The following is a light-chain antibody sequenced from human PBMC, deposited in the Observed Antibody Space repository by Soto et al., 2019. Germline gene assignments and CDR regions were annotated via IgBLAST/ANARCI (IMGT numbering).Light chain of an antibody. CDR2: AAS. J-gene: IGKJ4*01. V-gene: IGKV1-39*01. Sequence: DIQMTQSPSSLSASVGDRVTITCRASQSISSYLNWYQQKPGKAPKLLIYAASSLQSGVPSRVSGSGSGTDFTLTISNLQPEDVATYYCQHSYSTPHTFGEGTKVEIK. CDR3: QHSYSTPHT. CDR1: QSISSY.